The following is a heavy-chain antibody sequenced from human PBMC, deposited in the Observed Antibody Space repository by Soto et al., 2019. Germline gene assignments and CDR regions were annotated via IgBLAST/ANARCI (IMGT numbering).Heavy chain of an antibody. CDR3: ARDKITGLFDY. CDR1: GGSINSGGYS. J-gene: IGHJ4*02. D-gene: IGHD2-8*02. V-gene: IGHV4-30-2*01. CDR2: IYHSGST. Sequence: TLSLTCAVSGGSINSGGYSWSWIRQPPGKGLEWIGYIYHSGSTYYNPSLKSRVTISVDTSKNQFSLKLTSVTAADTAVYYCARDKITGLFDYWGQGTLVTVSS.